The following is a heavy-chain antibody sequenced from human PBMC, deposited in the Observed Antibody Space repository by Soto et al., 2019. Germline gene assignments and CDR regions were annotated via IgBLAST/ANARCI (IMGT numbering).Heavy chain of an antibody. CDR1: VFFFKMYW. J-gene: IGHJ4*02. D-gene: IGHD6-13*01. Sequence: GGSLGRCCAASVFFFKMYWMQCVLQSPGKGLVWISRIYNDGTYSDYADSVRGRFTISRDNVNDTLYLQMNNLRAEDSGVYYCIRGTRPISPGTGAYWAQGTQVPVS. CDR3: IRGTRPISPGTGAY. CDR2: IYNDGTYS. V-gene: IGHV3-74*01.